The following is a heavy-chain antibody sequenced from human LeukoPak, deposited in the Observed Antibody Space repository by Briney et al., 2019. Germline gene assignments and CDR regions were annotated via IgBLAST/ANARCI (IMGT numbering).Heavy chain of an antibody. V-gene: IGHV3-74*01. J-gene: IGHJ4*02. D-gene: IGHD1-7*01. Sequence: GGSLRLSCAASGFTLSNYWMHWVRQAPGKGLVWVSRFTADGSNTAYADSVKGRFTISSDNAKNTLYLQMNSLRAEDTAVYYCVRDGHATTPFDYWGQGTLVTVSS. CDR1: GFTLSNYW. CDR3: VRDGHATTPFDY. CDR2: FTADGSNT.